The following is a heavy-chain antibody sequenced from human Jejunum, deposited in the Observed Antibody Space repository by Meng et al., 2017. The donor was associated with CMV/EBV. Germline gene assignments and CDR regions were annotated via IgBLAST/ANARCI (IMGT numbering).Heavy chain of an antibody. CDR1: GFPLNSYG. CDR2: LWYDGSRK. V-gene: IGHV3-33*01. CDR3: ARDNDGSSHYSQFDY. J-gene: IGHJ4*02. Sequence: SGFPLNSYGLHWVRQFPGKGLEWVAVLWYDGSRKYFADSVQGRFSISRDDSKNTAYLQMNSLRAEDTAVYYCARDNDGSSHYSQFDYWGQGTLVTVSS. D-gene: IGHD3-22*01.